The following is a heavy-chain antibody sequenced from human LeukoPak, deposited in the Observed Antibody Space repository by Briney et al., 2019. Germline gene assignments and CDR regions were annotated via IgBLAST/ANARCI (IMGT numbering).Heavy chain of an antibody. V-gene: IGHV3-48*03. Sequence: PGGSLRLSCAASGFTFSSYEMNWVRQAPGKGLEWVSYISSSGSTIYYADSVKGRFTISRDNAKNSLYLQMNSLRAEDTAVYYCARAKLWFGELLYAFDIWGQGTMVTVSS. CDR1: GFTFSSYE. CDR2: ISSSGSTI. J-gene: IGHJ3*02. CDR3: ARAKLWFGELLYAFDI. D-gene: IGHD3-10*01.